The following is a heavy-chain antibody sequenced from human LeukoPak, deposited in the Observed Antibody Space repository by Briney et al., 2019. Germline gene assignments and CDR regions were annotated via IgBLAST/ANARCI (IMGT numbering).Heavy chain of an antibody. Sequence: GRSLRLSCAASGFTFSSYAMRWVRQAPGKGLEWVTFIRYDGSNKYYADSMKGRFTISRDNSKNTLYLQMNSLRAEDTAVYYCAKDPGHDYWGQGTLVTVSS. J-gene: IGHJ4*02. CDR2: IRYDGSNK. CDR1: GFTFSSYA. V-gene: IGHV3-30*02. CDR3: AKDPGHDY.